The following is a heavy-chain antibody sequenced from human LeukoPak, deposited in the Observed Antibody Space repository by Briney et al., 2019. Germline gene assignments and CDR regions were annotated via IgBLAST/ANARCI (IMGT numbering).Heavy chain of an antibody. V-gene: IGHV1-2*02. Sequence: ASVKVSCKASGYIFTGYYMHWVRQAPGQGLEWMGWINPNSGGTNYAQKFQGRVTMTRDTSISTAYMELSRLRSDDTAVYYCARGSKSGSPYYFDYWGQGTLVTVSS. CDR3: ARGSKSGSPYYFDY. CDR1: GYIFTGYY. J-gene: IGHJ4*02. CDR2: INPNSGGT. D-gene: IGHD1-26*01.